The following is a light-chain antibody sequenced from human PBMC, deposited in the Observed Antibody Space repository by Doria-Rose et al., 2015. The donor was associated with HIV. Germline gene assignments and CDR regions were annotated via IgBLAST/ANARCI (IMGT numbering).Light chain of an antibody. Sequence: TQSPGTLPLSPGERATLSCRASQSFSSTYLAWYQQKPGQAPSLLIYDGSTRPTGIPDRFSASGSGTDFTLTINRLEPEDFALYYCHQYGTSWTFGQGTKVEI. J-gene: IGKJ1*01. V-gene: IGKV3-20*01. CDR1: QSFSSTY. CDR2: DGS. CDR3: HQYGTSWT.